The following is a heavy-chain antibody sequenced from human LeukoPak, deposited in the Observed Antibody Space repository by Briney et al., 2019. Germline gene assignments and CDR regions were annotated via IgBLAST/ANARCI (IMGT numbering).Heavy chain of an antibody. CDR1: GGSISSGGFY. V-gene: IGHV4-31*03. CDR2: IYYSGST. CDR3: ARETPSGGSCP. Sequence: SETLSLTCTVSGGSISSGGFYWSWIRQHPGKGLEWIGYIYYSGSTYYNPSLKSRVTISVDTSKNQFSLKLSSVTAADTVVYYCARETPSGGSCPWGQGTLVTVSS. J-gene: IGHJ5*02. D-gene: IGHD2-15*01.